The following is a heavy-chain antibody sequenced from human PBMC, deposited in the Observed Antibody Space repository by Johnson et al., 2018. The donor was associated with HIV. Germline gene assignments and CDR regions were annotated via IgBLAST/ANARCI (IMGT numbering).Heavy chain of an antibody. D-gene: IGHD1-26*01. Sequence: VQLVESGGGVVQPGRSLRLSCAASGFTFSSYGMHWVRQAPGKGLEWVAVIWYDGSNKYYADSVKGRFTISRDNSKNTLYLQMNSLRAEDTAVYYCAKLRFSEGIVGAGRDAFDIWGQGTMVTVSS. CDR3: AKLRFSEGIVGAGRDAFDI. CDR1: GFTFSSYG. V-gene: IGHV3-33*06. CDR2: IWYDGSNK. J-gene: IGHJ3*02.